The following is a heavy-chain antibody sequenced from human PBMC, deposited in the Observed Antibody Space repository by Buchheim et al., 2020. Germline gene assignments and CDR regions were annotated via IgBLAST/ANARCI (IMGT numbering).Heavy chain of an antibody. CDR2: ISSSGDET. CDR3: AKFSGPILTGFSSLHDY. V-gene: IGHV3-23*01. J-gene: IGHJ4*02. D-gene: IGHD3-9*01. CDR1: RFSFDMYA. Sequence: EVQLLESGGGLVQPGGSLRISCAASRFSFDMYAMSWVRQAPGKGLEWVSGISSSGDETDYADSVKGRFTISRDNSENTMYLQMSSLRAEDTAVYYCAKFSGPILTGFSSLHDYWGQGTL.